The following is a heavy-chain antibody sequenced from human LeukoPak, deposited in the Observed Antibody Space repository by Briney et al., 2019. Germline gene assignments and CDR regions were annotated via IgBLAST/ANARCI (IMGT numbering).Heavy chain of an antibody. CDR1: GGSFSGYY. CDR2: INHSGST. CDR3: AREFSGYDFDY. Sequence: SETLSLTCAVYGGSFSGYYWSWIRQPPGKGLEWIGEINHSGSTNYNPSLKSRVTISVDTSKNQFSLKLSSVTAADTAAYYCAREFSGYDFDYWGQGTLVTVSS. J-gene: IGHJ4*02. D-gene: IGHD5-12*01. V-gene: IGHV4-34*01.